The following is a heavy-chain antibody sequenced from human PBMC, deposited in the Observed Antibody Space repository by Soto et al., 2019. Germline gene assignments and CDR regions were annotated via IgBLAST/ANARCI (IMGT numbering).Heavy chain of an antibody. V-gene: IGHV4-31*03. CDR2: IYYSGST. CDR3: ARLVVTATLQKRYFDY. CDR1: GGSISSGGYY. D-gene: IGHD2-21*02. J-gene: IGHJ4*02. Sequence: QVQLQESGPGLVKPSQTLSLTCTVSGGSISSGGYYWSWIRQHPGKGLEWIGYIYYSGSTYYNPSIKSRVTRSVDTSKNQFSLKLSSVTAADTAVYYCARLVVTATLQKRYFDYWGQGTLVTVSS.